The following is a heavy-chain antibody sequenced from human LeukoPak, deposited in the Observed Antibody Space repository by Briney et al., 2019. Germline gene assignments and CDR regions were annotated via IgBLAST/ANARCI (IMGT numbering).Heavy chain of an antibody. J-gene: IGHJ4*02. V-gene: IGHV1-46*01. Sequence: ASVKVSCKAFGYTFTSYYMHWVRQAPGQGLEWMGIINPSGGSTSYAQKFQGRVTMTRDTSTSTVYMELSSLRSEDTTVYYCARDQRGGPPYDYWGQGTLVTVSS. CDR1: GYTFTSYY. CDR3: ARDQRGGPPYDY. CDR2: INPSGGST. D-gene: IGHD1-14*01.